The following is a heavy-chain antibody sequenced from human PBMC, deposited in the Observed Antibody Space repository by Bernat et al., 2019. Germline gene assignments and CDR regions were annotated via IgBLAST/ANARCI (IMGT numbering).Heavy chain of an antibody. J-gene: IGHJ4*02. V-gene: IGHV3-30-3*01. CDR3: ARDLAGITMIVAPDY. Sequence: QVQLVESGGGVVQPGRSLRLSCAASGFTFSSYAMHWVRQAPGKGLEWGAVISYEGSNKYYADSVKGRFTISRDNSKNTLYLQMNSLRAEDTAVYYCARDLAGITMIVAPDYWGQGTLVTVSS. CDR2: ISYEGSNK. D-gene: IGHD3-22*01. CDR1: GFTFSSYA.